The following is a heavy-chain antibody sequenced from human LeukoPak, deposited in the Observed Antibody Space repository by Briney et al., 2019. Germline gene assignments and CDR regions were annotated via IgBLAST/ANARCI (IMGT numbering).Heavy chain of an antibody. V-gene: IGHV3-53*01. CDR1: GFTVSSNY. J-gene: IGHJ6*03. CDR3: ARITAIFSLYYYYMDV. CDR2: IYSGDST. Sequence: GGSLRLSCAASGFTVSSNYMNWVRQAPGKGLEWVSLIYSGDSTYYADSVKGRFTISRDNSKSTLFLQMNSLRAEDTAVYYCARITAIFSLYYYYMDVWGKGTTVTVSS. D-gene: IGHD1-20*01.